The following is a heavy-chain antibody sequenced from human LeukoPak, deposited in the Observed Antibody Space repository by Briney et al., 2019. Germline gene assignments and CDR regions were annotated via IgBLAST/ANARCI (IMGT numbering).Heavy chain of an antibody. CDR3: ARGQLWLPYYFDY. CDR1: GGSFSGYY. Sequence: SETLSLTCAVYGGSFSGYYWSWIRQPPGKGLEWIGEINHSGSTNYNPSLKSRVTISVDTSKNQFSLKLSSVTAADTAVYYCARGQLWLPYYFDYWGQGTLVTVSS. CDR2: INHSGST. J-gene: IGHJ4*02. V-gene: IGHV4-34*01. D-gene: IGHD5-18*01.